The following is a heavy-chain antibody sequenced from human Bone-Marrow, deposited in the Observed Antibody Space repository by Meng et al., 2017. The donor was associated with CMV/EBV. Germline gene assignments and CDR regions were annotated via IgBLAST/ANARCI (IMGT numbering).Heavy chain of an antibody. J-gene: IGHJ3*02. V-gene: IGHV5-51*01. CDR2: IYPGDSDT. D-gene: IGHD3-3*01. Sequence: GESLKISCKGSGYKFNSYWIAWVRQMPGKGLECMGIIYPGDSDTRYSPSFQGQVTISADKSITTAYLQWSSLKASDTAMYYCASQTTGDTFWSSYYGAFDIWGQGTVVAASS. CDR1: GYKFNSYW. CDR3: ASQTTGDTFWSSYYGAFDI.